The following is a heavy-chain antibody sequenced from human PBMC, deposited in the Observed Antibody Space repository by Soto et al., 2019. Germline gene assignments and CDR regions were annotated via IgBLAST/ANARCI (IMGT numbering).Heavy chain of an antibody. Sequence: EVQLVESGGGLVQPGGSLRLSCVASGFSFSSYWMHWVRQTPGKGLMWVSRINNDGSGTADADSVRGRFTISRDNAKNTLYLQLNSRRAEDTAVYYCARDVAPGYFDYWGQGTPVTVSS. CDR1: GFSFSSYW. D-gene: IGHD2-21*01. CDR3: ARDVAPGYFDY. CDR2: INNDGSGT. V-gene: IGHV3-74*01. J-gene: IGHJ4*02.